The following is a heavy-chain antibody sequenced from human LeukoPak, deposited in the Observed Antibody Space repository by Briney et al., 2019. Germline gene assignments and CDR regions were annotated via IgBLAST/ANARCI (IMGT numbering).Heavy chain of an antibody. J-gene: IGHJ4*02. CDR3: ARAKRNDEGNMDY. V-gene: IGHV4-34*01. D-gene: IGHD1-1*01. CDR2: INHSGST. Sequence: SETLSLTCAVYGGSFSGYYWSWIRQPPGKGLEWIGEINHSGSTNYNPSLKSRVTMSVDTSKNQFSLKLSSVTAADTAVYYCARAKRNDEGNMDYWGQGTLVTVSS. CDR1: GGSFSGYY.